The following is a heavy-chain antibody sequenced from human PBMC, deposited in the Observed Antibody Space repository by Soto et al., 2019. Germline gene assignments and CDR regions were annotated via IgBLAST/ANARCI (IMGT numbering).Heavy chain of an antibody. CDR2: MQPSTGRT. D-gene: IGHD1-26*01. Sequence: QVQLVQSGAGVREPGASVKVSCKASGYSFTSLDINWVRQTAGQGLEWMGWMQPSTGRTGYAQKFQGRVTMIRDTSINTAYMELTTLTSDDTAFYYCARGVSAGVDYWGQGTLVTVSS. V-gene: IGHV1-8*01. CDR1: GYSFTSLD. CDR3: ARGVSAGVDY. J-gene: IGHJ4*02.